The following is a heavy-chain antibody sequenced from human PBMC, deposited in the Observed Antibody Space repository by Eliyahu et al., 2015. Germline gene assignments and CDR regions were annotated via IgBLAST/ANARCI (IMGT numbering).Heavy chain of an antibody. CDR3: ARGLGSGWYAKDY. D-gene: IGHD6-19*01. Sequence: QVQLQQWGAGLLKPSETLSLTCAVYGGSFSGYYWXWIRQPPGKGLEWIGEINHSGSTNYNPSLKSRVTISVDTSKNQFSLKLSSVTAADTAVYYCARGLGSGWYAKDYWGQGTLVTVSS. CDR1: GGSFSGYY. V-gene: IGHV4-34*01. J-gene: IGHJ4*02. CDR2: INHSGST.